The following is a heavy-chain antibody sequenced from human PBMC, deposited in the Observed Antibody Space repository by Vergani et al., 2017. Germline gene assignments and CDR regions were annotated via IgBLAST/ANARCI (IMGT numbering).Heavy chain of an antibody. Sequence: QVQLQESGPGLVQPSQTLSLTCTVSGGSISSGSYYWSWIRQPAGKGLEWIGRIYTSGSTNYNPSLKSRVTISVDTSKNQFSLKLSSVTAADTAVYYCARAVVVVAAAGKYFDYWGQGTLVTVSS. V-gene: IGHV4-61*02. CDR2: IYTSGST. CDR3: ARAVVVVAAAGKYFDY. J-gene: IGHJ4*02. CDR1: GGSISSGSYY. D-gene: IGHD2-15*01.